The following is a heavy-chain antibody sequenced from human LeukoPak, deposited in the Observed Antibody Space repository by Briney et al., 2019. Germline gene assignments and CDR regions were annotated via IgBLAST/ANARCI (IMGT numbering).Heavy chain of an antibody. CDR3: ARDPGYGLGVDYGDY. Sequence: GGSLTLSCAASGFTVSGNYMSWVRQAPGKGLEWLSVIHRGGNTYYADSVKGRFTISRDSSKNTVFLQMDSLRAEDTAVYYCARDPGYGLGVDYGDYWGQGTLVTVSS. CDR2: IHRGGNT. CDR1: GFTVSGNY. V-gene: IGHV3-66*01. D-gene: IGHD3-10*01. J-gene: IGHJ4*02.